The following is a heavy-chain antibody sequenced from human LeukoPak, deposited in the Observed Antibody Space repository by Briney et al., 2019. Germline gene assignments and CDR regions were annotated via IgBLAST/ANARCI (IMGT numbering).Heavy chain of an antibody. J-gene: IGHJ3*02. CDR3: ARDYGGEDAFDI. CDR2: IYYSGSI. Sequence: SKTLSLTCTVSGGSISSYYWSWIRQPPGKGLEWIGYIYYSGSINYNPSLKSRVTISVDTSKNQFSLKLSSVTAADTAVYYCARDYGGEDAFDIWGQGTMVTVSS. CDR1: GGSISSYY. V-gene: IGHV4-59*01. D-gene: IGHD4-23*01.